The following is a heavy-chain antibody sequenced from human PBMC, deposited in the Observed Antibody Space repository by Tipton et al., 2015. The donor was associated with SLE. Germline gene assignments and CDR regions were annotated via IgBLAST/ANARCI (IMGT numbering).Heavy chain of an antibody. CDR2: VSWNSDTI. Sequence: SLRLSCGTSGFAFDDYGMHWVRQGPGKGLEWVSGVSWNSDTIDYANSVKGRFTISRDNAKKSLYLQMNSLRAEDTALYYCAKASGFTYGYPFDYWGQGTLVTVSS. V-gene: IGHV3-9*01. D-gene: IGHD5-18*01. CDR1: GFAFDDYG. CDR3: AKASGFTYGYPFDY. J-gene: IGHJ4*02.